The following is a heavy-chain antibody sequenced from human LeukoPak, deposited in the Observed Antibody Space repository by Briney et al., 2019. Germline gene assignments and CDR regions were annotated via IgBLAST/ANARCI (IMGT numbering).Heavy chain of an antibody. CDR2: ISYSGSTI. J-gene: IGHJ4*02. CDR1: GFTFSDYF. Sequence: PGGSLRLSCAASGFTFSDYFMTWIRQAPGKGLEWVSYISYSGSTIYYADSVKGRFTISRDNAKDSLYLQMNSLRVEDTAVYYCARGLKVDYYDSSDPDYWGQGTLVTVSS. D-gene: IGHD3-22*01. CDR3: ARGLKVDYYDSSDPDY. V-gene: IGHV3-11*04.